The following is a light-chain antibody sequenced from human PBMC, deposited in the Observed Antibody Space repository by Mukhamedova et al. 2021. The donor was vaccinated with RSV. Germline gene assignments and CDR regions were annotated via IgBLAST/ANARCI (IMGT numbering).Light chain of an antibody. CDR2: AAS. J-gene: IGKJ2*03. Sequence: WYQRRVHGKAPKRLIFAASNLQSGVPSRFSGSGSGTEFTLTISSLQHEDFATYYCLQHNTYPYSFGQGTKLEIK. V-gene: IGKV1-17*01. CDR3: LQHNTYPYS.